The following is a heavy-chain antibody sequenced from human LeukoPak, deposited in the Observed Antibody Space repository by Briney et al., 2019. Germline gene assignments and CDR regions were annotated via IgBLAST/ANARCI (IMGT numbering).Heavy chain of an antibody. CDR2: IYTTGST. J-gene: IGHJ4*02. CDR3: ARDYGDYNPGRYFDY. D-gene: IGHD4-17*01. Sequence: PSETLSLTCTVSGGSISSYYWSWIRQPAGKGLEWIGRIYTTGSTNYNPSLKSRVTMSVDTSKNQFSLKLSSVTAADTAVYYCARDYGDYNPGRYFDYWGQGTLVTVSS. V-gene: IGHV4-4*07. CDR1: GGSISSYY.